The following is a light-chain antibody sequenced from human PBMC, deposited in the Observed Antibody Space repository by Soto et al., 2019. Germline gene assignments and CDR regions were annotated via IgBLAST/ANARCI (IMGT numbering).Light chain of an antibody. V-gene: IGKV3-11*01. CDR2: DAS. J-gene: IGKJ5*01. CDR3: QQRTNSLIT. Sequence: EIVLTQSPATLSLSPGERGTLSCRASQSVFTYLAWYQHKPGQAPRLLIYDASKRATGIPARFSGGGSGTDFTLTISSPKPEDSAVYYCQQRTNSLITFGQGTRLEIK. CDR1: QSVFTY.